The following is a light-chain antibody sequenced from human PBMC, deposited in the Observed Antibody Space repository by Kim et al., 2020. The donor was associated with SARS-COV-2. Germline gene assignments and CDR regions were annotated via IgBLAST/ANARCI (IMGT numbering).Light chain of an antibody. Sequence: ALGRTVRITCKGDSLRSYSPNGYQQKPGQAPVLVIYGENNRPSGIPDRISASSSGNTASLTITGAQAADEADYYCNSRDTSGNLVVFGGGTQLTVL. CDR2: GEN. J-gene: IGLJ7*01. V-gene: IGLV3-19*01. CDR1: SLRSYS. CDR3: NSRDTSGNLVV.